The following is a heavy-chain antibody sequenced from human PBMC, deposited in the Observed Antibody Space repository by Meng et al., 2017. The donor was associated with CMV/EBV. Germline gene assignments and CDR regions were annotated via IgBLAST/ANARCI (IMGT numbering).Heavy chain of an antibody. D-gene: IGHD5-24*01. J-gene: IGHJ6*02. Sequence: SETLSLTCAVYGGSFSGYYWSWIRQPPGKGLEWIGEINHSGSTNYNPSLKSRVTISVDTSKNQFSLKLSSVTAADTAVYYCARAQTIHAVDVWGQGTTATVSS. V-gene: IGHV4-34*01. CDR1: GGSFSGYY. CDR3: ARAQTIHAVDV. CDR2: INHSGST.